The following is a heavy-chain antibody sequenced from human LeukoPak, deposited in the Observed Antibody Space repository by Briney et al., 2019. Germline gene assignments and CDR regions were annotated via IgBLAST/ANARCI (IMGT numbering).Heavy chain of an antibody. CDR1: GYTFSDFY. V-gene: IGHV1-2*02. CDR2: ITPKSGDT. D-gene: IGHD3-3*02. CDR3: ARVRLADERAWAY. J-gene: IGHJ4*02. Sequence: ASVKDSCKASGYTFSDFYIHWVRQAPGQGLEYVGWITPKSGDTYSPQRFQGRVTMTRDASISTAYMELSSLRSDDTAVYFCARVRLADERAWAYWGQGTLVTVFS.